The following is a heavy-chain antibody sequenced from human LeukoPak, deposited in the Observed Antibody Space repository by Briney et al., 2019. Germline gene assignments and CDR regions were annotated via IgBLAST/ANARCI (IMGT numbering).Heavy chain of an antibody. J-gene: IGHJ4*02. D-gene: IGHD3-10*02. Sequence: GGSLRLSCAASGFTFSSYWMSWVRQAPGKGLEWVANIKQDGSEKYYVDSVKGRFTISRDNAKNSLYLQMNSLRAEDTAVYYCARTGLFGELVKDYFDYWGQGTLVTVSS. CDR2: IKQDGSEK. V-gene: IGHV3-7*01. CDR1: GFTFSSYW. CDR3: ARTGLFGELVKDYFDY.